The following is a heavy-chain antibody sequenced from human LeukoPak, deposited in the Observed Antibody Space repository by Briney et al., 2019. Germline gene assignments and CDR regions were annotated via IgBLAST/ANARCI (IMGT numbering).Heavy chain of an antibody. J-gene: IGHJ6*02. CDR2: ISSSGSTI. CDR3: ARRQQLSYYYGMDV. V-gene: IGHV3-11*01. CDR1: GFTFSDYY. D-gene: IGHD6-13*01. Sequence: GGSLRLSCAASGFTFSDYYMSWIRQAPGKGLEWVSYISSSGSTIYYADSVKGRFTISRDNAKNSLYLQMNSLRAEDTAVYYCARRQQLSYYYGMDVWGQGTTVTVSS.